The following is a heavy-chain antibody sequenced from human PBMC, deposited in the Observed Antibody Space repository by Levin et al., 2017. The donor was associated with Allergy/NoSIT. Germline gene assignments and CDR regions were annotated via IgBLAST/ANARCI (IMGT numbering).Heavy chain of an antibody. CDR1: GFNFADYA. Sequence: GGSLRLSCSASGFNFADYATSWFRQTPGKGLEWVGFIRSEAHGGTSEFVASVKGRFTFSRDESKSIAYLQMNSLKTEDTAVYYCSRPIAVAGMHFDPWGQGTLVTVSS. CDR3: SRPIAVAGMHFDP. J-gene: IGHJ5*02. D-gene: IGHD6-19*01. CDR2: IRSEAHGGTS. V-gene: IGHV3-49*03.